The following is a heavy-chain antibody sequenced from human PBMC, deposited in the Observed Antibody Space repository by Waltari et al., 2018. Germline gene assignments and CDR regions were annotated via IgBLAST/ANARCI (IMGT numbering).Heavy chain of an antibody. CDR2: IYYRVCP. CDR1: GGSISSYY. Sequence: QVQLQESGPGLVKPSETLSLTCTVSGGSISSYYWSWIRQPPGKGLEWIGYIYYRVCPNYNPPLKIRDTISVTPSKNHPPXXXXXXXXXXXXXXXXXXXXXSLLYFDYWGQGTLVTVSS. V-gene: IGHV4-59*01. D-gene: IGHD1-26*01. J-gene: IGHJ4*02. CDR3: XXXXXSLLYFDY.